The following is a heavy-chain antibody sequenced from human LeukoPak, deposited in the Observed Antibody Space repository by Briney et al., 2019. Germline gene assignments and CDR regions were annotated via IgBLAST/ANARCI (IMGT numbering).Heavy chain of an antibody. Sequence: GASVKVSCKASGYTFSRYGMHWVRQAPGQRLEWMGWINAGNENTKYTEVPGQSLHYQGHIREHSLHELSSLTSEDTAVYYCARDLYGDYFDYWGQGTLVTVSS. CDR3: ARDLYGDYFDY. CDR1: GYTFSRYG. J-gene: IGHJ4*02. CDR2: INAGNENT. V-gene: IGHV1-3*01. D-gene: IGHD3-16*01.